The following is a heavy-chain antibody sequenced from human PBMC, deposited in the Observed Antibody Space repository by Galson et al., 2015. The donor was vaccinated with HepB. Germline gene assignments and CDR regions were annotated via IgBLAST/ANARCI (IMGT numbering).Heavy chain of an antibody. V-gene: IGHV3-21*01. CDR2: ITASSNYI. J-gene: IGHJ5*02. D-gene: IGHD3-10*01. CDR3: ARDYHPGFGSGTSYPNWFDP. CDR1: GFTFNNYN. Sequence: SLRLSCAASGFTFNNYNMNWVRQAPGKGLEWVSSITASSNYIYYADSVQGRFTISRDNAKNSLYLQMNSLRAEDTALYYCARDYHPGFGSGTSYPNWFDPWGQRTLVTVSS.